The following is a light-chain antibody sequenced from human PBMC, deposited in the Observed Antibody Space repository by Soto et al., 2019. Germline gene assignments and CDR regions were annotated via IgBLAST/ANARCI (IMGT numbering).Light chain of an antibody. CDR3: QQSYNSPQT. CDR2: AAS. J-gene: IGKJ1*01. Sequence: QMTQSPSSLSASVGDEVTITCRASHTIMTYLNWYQLKPGKPPRLLIYAASSLQSGVPSRFSGSGSGTDFTLTINSLQPEDFATYSCQQSYNSPQTFGQGTKVEIK. V-gene: IGKV1-39*01. CDR1: HTIMTY.